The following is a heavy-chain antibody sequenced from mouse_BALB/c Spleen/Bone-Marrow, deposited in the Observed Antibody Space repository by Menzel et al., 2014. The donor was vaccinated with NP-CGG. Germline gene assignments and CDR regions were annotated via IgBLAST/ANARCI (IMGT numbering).Heavy chain of an antibody. CDR3: ARGGGNWYFDV. V-gene: IGHV2-9*02. CDR1: GFSLXSYG. Sequence: VKLMESGPGLVAPSQSLSITCTVSGFSLXSYGVHWVRQPPGKGLEWLGVIWAGGSTNYNSALMSRLSISKDNSKSXVFLKMNSLQTDDTAMYYCARGGGNWYFDVWGAGTTVTVSS. CDR2: IWAGGST. J-gene: IGHJ1*01.